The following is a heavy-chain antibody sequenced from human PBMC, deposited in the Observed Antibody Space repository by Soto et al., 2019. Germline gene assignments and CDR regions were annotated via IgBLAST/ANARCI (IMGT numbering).Heavy chain of an antibody. CDR1: GFTFSSYL. D-gene: IGHD2-15*01. V-gene: IGHV3-7*01. Sequence: PGGSLRLSCAASGFTFSSYLMSWVRQAPGKGLEWVANIKQDGSEKYYVDSVKGRFTISRDNAKNSLYLQMNSLRAEDTAVYYCARDRAAGWVVRQHSFHHWGPGNMLTVPS. J-gene: IGHJ4*02. CDR2: IKQDGSEK. CDR3: ARDRAAGWVVRQHSFHH.